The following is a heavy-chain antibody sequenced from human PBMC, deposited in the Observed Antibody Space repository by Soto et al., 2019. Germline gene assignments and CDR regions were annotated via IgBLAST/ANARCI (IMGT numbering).Heavy chain of an antibody. V-gene: IGHV4-59*01. D-gene: IGHD3-3*01. CDR2: IYYSGST. J-gene: IGHJ6*02. Sequence: SETLSRTCTVSGGSISSYYWSWIRQPPGKGLEWIGYIYYSGSTNYNPSLKSRVTISVDTSKNQLSLKLSSVTAADTAVYYCARGPLGDYYGMDVWGQGTTVTVSS. CDR3: ARGPLGDYYGMDV. CDR1: GGSISSYY.